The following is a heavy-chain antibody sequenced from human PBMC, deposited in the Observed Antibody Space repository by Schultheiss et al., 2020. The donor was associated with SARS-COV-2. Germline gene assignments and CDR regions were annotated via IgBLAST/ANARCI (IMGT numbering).Heavy chain of an antibody. CDR3: ARDGALWFGELLAFDY. V-gene: IGHV3-21*01. Sequence: GGSLRLSCAASGFSFNSYEMNWVRQAPGKGLEWVSSISSSSSYIYYADSVKGRFTISRDNAKNSLYLQMNSLRAEDTAVYYCARDGALWFGELLAFDYWGQGTLVTVSS. CDR1: GFSFNSYE. CDR2: ISSSSSYI. D-gene: IGHD3-10*01. J-gene: IGHJ4*02.